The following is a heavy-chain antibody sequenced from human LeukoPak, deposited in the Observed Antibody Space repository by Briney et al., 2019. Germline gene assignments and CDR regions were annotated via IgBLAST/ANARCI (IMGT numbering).Heavy chain of an antibody. CDR3: ARDPHYYDSSGHDY. D-gene: IGHD3-22*01. CDR2: ISSSSSYI. V-gene: IGHV3-21*01. Sequence: GGSLRLSCAASGFTFSSYAMSWVRQAPGKGLEWVSSISSSSSYIYYADSVKGRFTISGDNAKNSLYLQMNSLRAEDTAVYYCARDPHYYDSSGHDYWGQGTLVTVSS. J-gene: IGHJ4*02. CDR1: GFTFSSYA.